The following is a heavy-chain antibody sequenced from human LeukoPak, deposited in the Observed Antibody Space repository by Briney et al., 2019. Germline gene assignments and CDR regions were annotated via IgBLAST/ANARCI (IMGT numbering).Heavy chain of an antibody. V-gene: IGHV1-2*02. CDR3: ARGPLGDYDSSGYYNPYYYYMDV. CDR2: INPNSGGT. D-gene: IGHD3-22*01. Sequence: ASVKVSCKASGFTFTSYYMHWVRQAPGQGLEWMGWINPNSGGTNYAQKFQGRVTMTRDTSISTAYMELSRLRSDDTAVYYCARGPLGDYDSSGYYNPYYYYMDVWGKGTTVTVSS. J-gene: IGHJ6*03. CDR1: GFTFTSYY.